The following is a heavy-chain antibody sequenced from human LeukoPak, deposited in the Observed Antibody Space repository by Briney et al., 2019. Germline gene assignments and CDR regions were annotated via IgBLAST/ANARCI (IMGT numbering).Heavy chain of an antibody. D-gene: IGHD6-19*01. CDR1: GGSVSTYY. Sequence: SETLSLTCTISGGSVSTYYWSWIRQPPGKGLEWIGYMFYSGNTNYNPSLKSRVTISVDTSKNQFSLKLSSVTAADTAVYYCARLSYSNGWSYFDYWGQGTLVTVSS. V-gene: IGHV4-59*02. CDR2: MFYSGNT. CDR3: ARLSYSNGWSYFDY. J-gene: IGHJ4*02.